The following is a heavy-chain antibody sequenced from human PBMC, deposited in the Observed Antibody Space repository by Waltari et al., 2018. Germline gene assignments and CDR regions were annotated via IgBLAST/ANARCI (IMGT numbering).Heavy chain of an antibody. Sequence: EVQLLVSGGGLVQPGRSFRPSCAASGFIFSTYVMNWVRQAPGKRLEWVSSISDAGGIINYADSVKGRFIISRDNSKNTLYLQMNSLRADDTAVYYCARGSGVDSWGQGTLVTISS. D-gene: IGHD7-27*01. J-gene: IGHJ4*02. CDR2: ISDAGGII. V-gene: IGHV3-23*01. CDR1: GFIFSTYV. CDR3: ARGSGVDS.